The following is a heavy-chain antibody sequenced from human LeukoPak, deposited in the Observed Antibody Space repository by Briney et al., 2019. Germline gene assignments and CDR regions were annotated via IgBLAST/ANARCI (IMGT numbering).Heavy chain of an antibody. V-gene: IGHV3-74*01. D-gene: IGHD6-19*01. CDR1: GFTFSSYW. Sequence: PGGSLRLSCAASGFTFSSYWMHWVRQAPGKGLVWVSRINSDGSSTSYADSVKGRFTISRDNAKNTLYLQMNSLRAEDTAVYYCARDSRQWLASRGYYYYYMDVWGKGTTVTVSS. CDR2: INSDGSST. CDR3: ARDSRQWLASRGYYYYYMDV. J-gene: IGHJ6*03.